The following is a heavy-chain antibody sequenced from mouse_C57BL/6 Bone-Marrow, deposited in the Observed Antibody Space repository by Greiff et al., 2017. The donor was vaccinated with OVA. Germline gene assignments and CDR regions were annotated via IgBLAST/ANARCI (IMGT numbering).Heavy chain of an antibody. CDR1: GYTFTIHG. J-gene: IGHJ2*01. Sequence: VQLQQSGAELAMPGASVKLSCKASGYTFTIHGISWVKQRTGQGLEWIGEIYPRSGNTYYNEKFKGKATLTADKSSSTAYMELRSLTSEDSAVYFCARENWCFDYWGQGTTLTVSS. CDR2: IYPRSGNT. CDR3: ARENWCFDY. D-gene: IGHD4-1*01. V-gene: IGHV1-81*01.